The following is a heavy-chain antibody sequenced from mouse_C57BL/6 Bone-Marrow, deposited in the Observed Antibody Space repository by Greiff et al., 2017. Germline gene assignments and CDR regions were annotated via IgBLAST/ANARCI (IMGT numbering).Heavy chain of an antibody. CDR1: GYTFTDHT. J-gene: IGHJ4*01. CDR3: ARSGGPANWVYYYAMDY. D-gene: IGHD4-1*01. Sequence: VQLQQSDAELVKPGASVKISCKVSGYTFTDHTIHWMKQRPEQGLEWIGYIYPRDGSTKYNEKFKGKATLTADKSSSTAYMKLNSLTSEDSAVYFCARSGGPANWVYYYAMDYWGQGTSVTVSS. V-gene: IGHV1-78*01. CDR2: IYPRDGST.